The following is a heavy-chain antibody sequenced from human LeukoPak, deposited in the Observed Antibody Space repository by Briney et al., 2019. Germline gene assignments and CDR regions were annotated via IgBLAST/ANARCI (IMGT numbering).Heavy chain of an antibody. J-gene: IGHJ4*02. CDR3: AREDSEYYNGSAGY. CDR2: IYYSGST. CDR1: GGSISSYY. D-gene: IGHD3-10*01. Sequence: SETLSLTCTVSGGSISSYYWSWIRQPPGKGLEWIGYIYYSGSTYYNPSLKSRVTISVDTSKNQFSLKLSSVTAADTAVYYCAREDSEYYNGSAGYWGQGTLVTVSS. V-gene: IGHV4-30-4*01.